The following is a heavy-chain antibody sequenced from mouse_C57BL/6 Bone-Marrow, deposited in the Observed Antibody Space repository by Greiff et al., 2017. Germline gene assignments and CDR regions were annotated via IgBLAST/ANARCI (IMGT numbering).Heavy chain of an antibody. CDR2: IYPRSGNT. J-gene: IGHJ2*01. V-gene: IGHV1-81*01. CDR1: GYTFTSYG. CDR3: ASSNWDGFYYFDS. D-gene: IGHD4-1*01. Sequence: VQLQQSGAELARPGASVKLSCKASGYTFTSYGISWVKQRTGQGLEWIGEIYPRSGNTYYNEKFKGQATLTADKSSSTAYMELRSLTSADSAVYFCASSNWDGFYYFDSRAKATTLTFSS.